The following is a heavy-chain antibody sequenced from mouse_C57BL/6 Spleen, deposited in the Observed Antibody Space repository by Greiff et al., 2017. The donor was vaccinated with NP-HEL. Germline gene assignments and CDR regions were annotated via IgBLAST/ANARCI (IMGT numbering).Heavy chain of an antibody. V-gene: IGHV1-82*01. CDR1: GYAFSSSW. CDR2: IYPGDGDT. J-gene: IGHJ2*01. D-gene: IGHD1-1*01. Sequence: VKLMESGPELVKPGASVKISCKASGYAFSSSWMNWVKQRPGKGLEWIGRIYPGDGDTNYNGKFKGKATLTADKSSSTAYMQLSSLTSEDSAVYFCARGNYGSSYRGYFDYWGQGTTLTVSS. CDR3: ARGNYGSSYRGYFDY.